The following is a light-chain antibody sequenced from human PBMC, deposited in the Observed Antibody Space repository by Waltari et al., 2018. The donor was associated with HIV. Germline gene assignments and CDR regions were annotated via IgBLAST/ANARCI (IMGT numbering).Light chain of an antibody. CDR2: EVS. V-gene: IGLV2-8*01. Sequence: QSALTQPPSASGSPGQSVTISCTGTSGDVGGYHYVSWYQQHPDKAPKLMIYEVSKRPSGVPGRFSGDKSGNTSSRTVSGLQAEDEADYYCSSYAGSNVIFGGGTKLTVL. CDR3: SSYAGSNVI. J-gene: IGLJ2*01. CDR1: SGDVGGYHY.